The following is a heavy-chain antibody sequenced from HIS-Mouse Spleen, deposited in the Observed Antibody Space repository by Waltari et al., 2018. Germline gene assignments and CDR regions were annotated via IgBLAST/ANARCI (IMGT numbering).Heavy chain of an antibody. CDR3: AREPHLQLELAFDI. D-gene: IGHD1-1*01. CDR1: GYSISSGYY. V-gene: IGHV4-38-2*02. J-gene: IGHJ3*02. Sequence: QVQLQESGPGLVKPSETLSLTCTVSGYSISSGYYGGWIRQPPGKGLEWIGSIYHIGSTYYNPSLKSRVTISVDTSKNQFSLKLSSVTAADTAVYYCAREPHLQLELAFDIWGQGTMVTVSS. CDR2: IYHIGST.